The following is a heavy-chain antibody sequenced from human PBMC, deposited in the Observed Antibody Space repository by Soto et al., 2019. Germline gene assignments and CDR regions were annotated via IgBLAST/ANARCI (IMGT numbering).Heavy chain of an antibody. V-gene: IGHV4-34*01. Sequence: SETLSLTCAVYGGSFSGYYWSWIRQPPGKGLEWIGEINHSGSTNYNPSLKSRVTISVDTSKNQFSLKLSSVTAADTAVYYCARGPGSNYYGSGSYRPYYYGMDVWGQGTTVTVSS. D-gene: IGHD3-10*01. CDR2: INHSGST. J-gene: IGHJ6*02. CDR3: ARGPGSNYYGSGSYRPYYYGMDV. CDR1: GGSFSGYY.